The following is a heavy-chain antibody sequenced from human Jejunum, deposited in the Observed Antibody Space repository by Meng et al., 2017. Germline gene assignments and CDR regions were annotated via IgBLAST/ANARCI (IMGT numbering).Heavy chain of an antibody. CDR2: ISGGGGDT. V-gene: IGHV3-23*01. CDR3: ARGRSWCNYWFIDY. Sequence: GESLKISCSASGFSFNTYTMTWVRQSPGKGLEWVSSISGGGGDTYYADSVKGRFTILRDNSKSTLFLQMTSLRAEDAALYYCARGRSWCNYWFIDYWGQGKLVTVSS. D-gene: IGHD2-8*02. CDR1: GFSFNTYT. J-gene: IGHJ4*02.